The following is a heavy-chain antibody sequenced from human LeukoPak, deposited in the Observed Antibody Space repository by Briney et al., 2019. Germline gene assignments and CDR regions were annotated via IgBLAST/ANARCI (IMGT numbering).Heavy chain of an antibody. V-gene: IGHV3-23*01. D-gene: IGHD3-10*01. CDR1: GFTFSSYA. CDR2: ISGRGKST. J-gene: IGHJ4*02. Sequence: GGSLRLSCVASGFTFSSYAMSWARQAPGKGLEGVSAISGRGKSTYYADSVKGRFTISRDNPRQTLYLQMTSLRGEDTAIYYCANLLSTNSGSGSPLESWGQGTLVTVSS. CDR3: ANLLSTNSGSGSPLES.